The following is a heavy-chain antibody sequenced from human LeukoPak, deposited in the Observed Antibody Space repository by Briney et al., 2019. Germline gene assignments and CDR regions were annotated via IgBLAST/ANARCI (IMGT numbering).Heavy chain of an antibody. CDR3: ASTYYDSGGFPPFDY. D-gene: IGHD3-22*01. CDR1: GGSFSGFY. CDR2: INHSGSA. Sequence: PSETLSLTCGVHGGSFSGFYWSWIRLPPGKGPEWIGQINHSGSANYNPSLRSRVTISVDMSKNQFSLNLRSVTAADTGVYYCASTYYDSGGFPPFDYWGQGSLVTVSS. J-gene: IGHJ4*02. V-gene: IGHV4-34*01.